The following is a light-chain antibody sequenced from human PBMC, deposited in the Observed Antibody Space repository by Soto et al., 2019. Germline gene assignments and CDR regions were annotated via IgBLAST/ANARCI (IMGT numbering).Light chain of an antibody. CDR2: KDS. V-gene: IGKV1-5*03. J-gene: IGKJ1*01. CDR3: HHYNSYSVT. Sequence: DIQMTQSPSTLSGSVGDSVTITCRACQTISSWLAWYQQKPGKAPKLLIYKDSTVKSGVPSRFSGIESGTEFTLKISSLQHDVFITYYCHHYNSYSVTCGQWTKEELK. CDR1: QTISSW.